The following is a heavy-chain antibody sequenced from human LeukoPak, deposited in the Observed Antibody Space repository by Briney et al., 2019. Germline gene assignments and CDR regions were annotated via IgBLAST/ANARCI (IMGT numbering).Heavy chain of an antibody. CDR2: ISSGSMYI. CDR3: TREGVDVFDI. J-gene: IGHJ3*02. V-gene: IGHV3-21*01. D-gene: IGHD3-10*01. Sequence: GGSLRLSCAASGFTFSSYSMNWVRQARGKGLEWVSSISSGSMYIYYADSVKGRFNIYGDNTKTTLYLQMNSIRAEATAVYYCTREGVDVFDIWGQGTMVTVSS. CDR1: GFTFSSYS.